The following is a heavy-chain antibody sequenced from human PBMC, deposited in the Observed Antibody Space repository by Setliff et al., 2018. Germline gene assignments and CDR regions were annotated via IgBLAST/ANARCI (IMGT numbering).Heavy chain of an antibody. CDR1: GFTFSPYI. Sequence: GGSLRLSCAASGFTFSPYIIHWVRQAPGKGLEWVALISKDDTKKYLADSVKGRFTISRDNSKNTLYLQMNSLRAEDTAVYYCARSGYYGSGSYSFDYWGQGTLVTVSS. D-gene: IGHD3-10*01. CDR3: ARSGYYGSGSYSFDY. CDR2: ISKDDTKK. J-gene: IGHJ4*02. V-gene: IGHV3-30*14.